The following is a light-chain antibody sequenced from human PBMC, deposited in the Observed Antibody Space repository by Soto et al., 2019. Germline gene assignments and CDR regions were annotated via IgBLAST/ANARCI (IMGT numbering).Light chain of an antibody. V-gene: IGKV3-11*01. CDR1: QSVSTY. J-gene: IGKJ3*01. CDR3: QQRSDWPPFS. Sequence: PGERATLSCRASQSVSTYLAWYQQKPGQAPRLLIYGASYRATGIPARFSGSGSGTDFTLTIRSLEPEDFAVYYCQQRSDWPPFSFGPGTKVDIK. CDR2: GAS.